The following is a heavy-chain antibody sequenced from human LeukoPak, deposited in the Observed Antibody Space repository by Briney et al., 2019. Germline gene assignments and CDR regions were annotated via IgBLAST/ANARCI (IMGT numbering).Heavy chain of an antibody. CDR2: INPNGGGT. CDR1: GYTFTGYY. V-gene: IGHV1-2*02. CDR3: ARDIGGVVVTAVDY. J-gene: IGHJ4*02. Sequence: GASVKVSCKASGYTFTGYYMHCVLQAPGHGLEWIGWINPNGGGTNYAQKFQGRVNMTRDTSSSTAYMELSRLRSDDTAVYYCARDIGGVVVTAVDYWGQGTLVTVSS. D-gene: IGHD2-21*02.